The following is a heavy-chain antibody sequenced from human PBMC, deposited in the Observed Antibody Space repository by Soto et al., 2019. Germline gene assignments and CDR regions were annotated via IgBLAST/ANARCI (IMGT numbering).Heavy chain of an antibody. Sequence: TSETLSLTCTVSGGSISSSSYYWGWIRQPPGKGLEWIGSIYYSGSTYYNPSLKSRVTISVDTSKNQFSLKLSSVTAADTAVYYCXRPLAGRAYYYYYGMDVWGPGTTVTVSS. CDR2: IYYSGST. CDR3: XRPLAGRAYYYYYGMDV. CDR1: GGSISSSSYY. D-gene: IGHD1-1*01. J-gene: IGHJ6*02. V-gene: IGHV4-39*01.